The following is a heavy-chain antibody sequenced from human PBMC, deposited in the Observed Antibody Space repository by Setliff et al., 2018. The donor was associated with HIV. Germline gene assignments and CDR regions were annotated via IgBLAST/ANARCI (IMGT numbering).Heavy chain of an antibody. CDR3: ARVFGVRQAFDN. J-gene: IGHJ4*02. CDR1: GYTFTSHY. CDR2: INVNNDAT. Sequence: GASVKVSCKASGYTFTSHYIHWVRQAPGQGLEWMGWINVNNDATNYAQKFQGRVTMTRDTSITTAYMELSRLSSDDTAVYYCARVFGVRQAFDNWGQGTLVTVSS. V-gene: IGHV1-2*02. D-gene: IGHD3-10*02.